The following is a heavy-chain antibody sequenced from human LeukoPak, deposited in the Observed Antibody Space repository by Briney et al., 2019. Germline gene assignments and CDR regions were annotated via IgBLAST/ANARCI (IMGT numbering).Heavy chain of an antibody. J-gene: IGHJ5*02. D-gene: IGHD2-2*01. CDR2: IRYDASNK. V-gene: IGHV3-30*02. CDR1: GFTFSSYG. Sequence: GGSLRLSCAASGFTFSSYGMHWVRQAPGKGLGWVAFIRYDASNKYYADSVKGRFTISRDNSKNTLYLQMNSLGAEDTAVYYCAKDPYSYCTSTSCSSRFDPWGQGTLVTVSS. CDR3: AKDPYSYCTSTSCSSRFDP.